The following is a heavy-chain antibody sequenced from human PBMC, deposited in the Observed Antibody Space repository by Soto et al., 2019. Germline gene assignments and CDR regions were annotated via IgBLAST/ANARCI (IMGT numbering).Heavy chain of an antibody. J-gene: IGHJ4*02. CDR2: LSSTGKSA. V-gene: IGHV3-23*01. D-gene: IGHD3-9*01. CDR1: GFTLSSYP. Sequence: EVQLLESGGGLVQPGGSLRLSCAASGFTLSSYPMIWVGQAPGKGLEWVSGLSSTGKSAEYADSVKGRFTISRDSDKNTLHLQMNSLRAEDTAVYYCAREFYDIFNVQYWGEGTLVTVSS. CDR3: AREFYDIFNVQY.